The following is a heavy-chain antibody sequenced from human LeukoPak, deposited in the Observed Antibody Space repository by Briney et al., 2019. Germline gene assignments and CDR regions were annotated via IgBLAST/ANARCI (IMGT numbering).Heavy chain of an antibody. D-gene: IGHD2/OR15-2a*01. CDR3: ARTFYDALDSDAFDF. Sequence: ASVTVSCKASGYTFTGYYMHWVRQAPGQGLDWMGWINPDSGGTNNAQKFQGRVTMTRDTSISTAYMELSRLRSDDTAVYYCARTFYDALDSDAFDFWGQGTMVIVSS. CDR1: GYTFTGYY. CDR2: INPDSGGT. J-gene: IGHJ3*01. V-gene: IGHV1-2*02.